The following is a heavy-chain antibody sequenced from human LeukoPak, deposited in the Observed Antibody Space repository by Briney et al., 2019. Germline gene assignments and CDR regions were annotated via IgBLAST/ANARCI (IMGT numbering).Heavy chain of an antibody. CDR2: ISVMSNYR. V-gene: IGHV3-21*01. CDR3: VRLRRNSDRSRYYYYYDY. CDR1: VYTFSDFS. J-gene: IGHJ4*02. D-gene: IGHD3-22*01. Sequence: GGSLRLSCAASVYTFSDFSVIGVRQALAKGVEWVSSISVMSNYRYDADSVRGRFTISRDDDRDSLFLQMNSLRAEDTAVYFCVRLRRNSDRSRYYYYYDYWGQRTLVTASS.